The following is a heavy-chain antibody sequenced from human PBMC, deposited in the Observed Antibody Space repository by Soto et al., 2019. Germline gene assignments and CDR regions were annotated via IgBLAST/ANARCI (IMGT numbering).Heavy chain of an antibody. D-gene: IGHD2-2*01. CDR1: GGSINSYY. CDR2: VYYSGIT. V-gene: IGHV4-59*01. J-gene: IGHJ4*02. Sequence: QVQLQESGPGLVKPSETLSLTCTVSGGSINSYYWSWIRQSPGKGLEWIGYVYYSGITYYNPSLQSRVTISVDTSKKQFSLKVRSVTAADTAIYFCARAGSTWRYFFEYWGQGSLVTVSS. CDR3: ARAGSTWRYFFEY.